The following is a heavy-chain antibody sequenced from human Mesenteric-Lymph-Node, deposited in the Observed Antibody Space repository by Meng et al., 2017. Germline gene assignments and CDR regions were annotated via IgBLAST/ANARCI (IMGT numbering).Heavy chain of an antibody. CDR1: GGSISSYY. CDR3: ASSPYDSSGYYFDY. Sequence: GSLRLSCTVSGGSISSYYWSWIRQPAGKGLEWIGRIYTSGSTNYNPSLKSRVTMSVDTSKNQFSLKLSSVTAADTAVYYCASSPYDSSGYYFDYWGQGTLVTVSS. CDR2: IYTSGST. D-gene: IGHD3-22*01. V-gene: IGHV4-4*07. J-gene: IGHJ4*02.